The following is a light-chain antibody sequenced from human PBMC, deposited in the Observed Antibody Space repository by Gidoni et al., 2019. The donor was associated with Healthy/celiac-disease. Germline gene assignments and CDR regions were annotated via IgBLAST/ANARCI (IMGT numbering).Light chain of an antibody. CDR2: WAS. J-gene: IGKJ1*01. CDR3: QQYYGTPWT. V-gene: IGKV4-1*01. CDR1: QRVLYSPNNKNY. Sequence: DIVMTQSPDSLAVSLGERATINCKSSQRVLYSPNNKNYLAWYQQKPGQPPKLLIYWASTRESGVPDRFSGSGSGTDFTLTISSLQAEDVAVYYCQQYYGTPWTFGQGTKVEIK.